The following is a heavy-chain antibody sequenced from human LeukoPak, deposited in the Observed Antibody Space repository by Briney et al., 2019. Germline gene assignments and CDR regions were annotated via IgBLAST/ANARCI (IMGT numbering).Heavy chain of an antibody. J-gene: IGHJ4*02. D-gene: IGHD3-9*01. Sequence: PSETLSLTCTVSGGSISSHYWSWIRQPPGKGLEWIAYIYYSGSTNYNPSLKSRVTISVDTSKKQFSLKLSSVPAADTAVYYCARGLWNILTGYYIDYWGQGTLVTVSS. CDR3: ARGLWNILTGYYIDY. CDR2: IYYSGST. CDR1: GGSISSHY. V-gene: IGHV4-59*11.